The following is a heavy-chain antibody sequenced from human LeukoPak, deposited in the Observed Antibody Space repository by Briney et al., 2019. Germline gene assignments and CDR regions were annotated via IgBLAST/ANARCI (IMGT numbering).Heavy chain of an antibody. J-gene: IGHJ4*02. Sequence: SQTLSLTCTVSGGSISSGGYYWSWIRQPPGKGLEWIGYIYHSGSTYYNPSLKSRVTISVDRSKNQFSLKLGSVTAADTAVFYCARLTYDSSTYRYYFDYWGQGTLVTVSS. CDR3: ARLTYDSSTYRYYFDY. D-gene: IGHD3-22*01. V-gene: IGHV4-30-2*01. CDR1: GGSISSGGYY. CDR2: IYHSGST.